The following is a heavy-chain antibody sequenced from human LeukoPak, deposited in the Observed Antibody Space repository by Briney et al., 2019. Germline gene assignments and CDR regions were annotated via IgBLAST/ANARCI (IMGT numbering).Heavy chain of an antibody. CDR1: GFTFSDYA. V-gene: IGHV3-9*01. J-gene: IGHJ2*01. CDR2: IAWNSGTK. Sequence: GRSLRLSCATSGFTFSDYAMHWVRRAPGKGLEWVASIAWNSGTKDYADSVKGRYTISRDNSAKSLFLQMNTLRPDDTALYFCAKASSHWYFDLWGRGTLVIVSS. CDR3: AKASSHWYFDL.